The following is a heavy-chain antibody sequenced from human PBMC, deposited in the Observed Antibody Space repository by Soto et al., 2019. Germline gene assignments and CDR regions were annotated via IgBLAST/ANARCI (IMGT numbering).Heavy chain of an antibody. Sequence: QVQLVESGGGVVQPGRSLKLSCAASGFTFSNYAIHWVRQAPGKGLEWVAVIASDGKDKRYADSVKGRFTISRDNSKDTGYQQRNSLRGEDTAVYYCAKDGAIAAADYFFDYWGQGSLVTVSS. CDR3: AKDGAIAAADYFFDY. J-gene: IGHJ4*02. V-gene: IGHV3-30*18. CDR2: IASDGKDK. D-gene: IGHD6-13*01. CDR1: GFTFSNYA.